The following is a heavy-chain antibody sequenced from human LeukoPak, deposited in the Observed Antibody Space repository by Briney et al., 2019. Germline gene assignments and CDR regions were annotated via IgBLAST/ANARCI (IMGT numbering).Heavy chain of an antibody. CDR1: GFNFSNYW. CDR3: ARDYPAGDLDWFDP. V-gene: IGHV3-7*01. CDR2: IKQDGSEK. D-gene: IGHD2-2*01. Sequence: GGSLRLSCVVSGFNFSNYWMSWVRQAPGKGLEWVANIKQDGSEKYYVDSVKGRFTISRDNAKNSLYLQMNSLRAEDTAVYYCARDYPAGDLDWFDPWGQGTLVTVSS. J-gene: IGHJ5*02.